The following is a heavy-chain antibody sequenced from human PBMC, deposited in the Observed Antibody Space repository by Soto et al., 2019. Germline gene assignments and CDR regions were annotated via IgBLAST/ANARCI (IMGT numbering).Heavy chain of an antibody. Sequence: QVQLQESGPGLVKPSQTLSLTCTVSGGSISSGGTGSYWTWIRQLPGKGLEWIGYIYYTGNTYYNPSRKSRPTISIDTSENQFSLTLTSVTAADTAVYFCASGHDAYKVRYWGQGTLVTVSS. D-gene: IGHD1-1*01. CDR1: GGSISSGGTGSY. CDR3: ASGHDAYKVRY. V-gene: IGHV4-31*03. CDR2: IYYTGNT. J-gene: IGHJ4*02.